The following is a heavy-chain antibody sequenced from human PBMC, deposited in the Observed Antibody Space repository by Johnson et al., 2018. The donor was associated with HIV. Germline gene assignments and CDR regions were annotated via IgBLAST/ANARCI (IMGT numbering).Heavy chain of an antibody. D-gene: IGHD1-26*01. CDR1: GFTFSSYG. CDR2: IRYDGSNK. J-gene: IGHJ3*02. V-gene: IGHV3-30*02. CDR3: APRGRVGGSYGDAFDI. Sequence: QVHLVESGGGVVQPGGSLRLSCAASGFTFSSYGMHWVRQAPGKGLEWVAFIRYDGSNKYYAESVQGRFNISRDNSKNTLYLQMNSLRAEDTAVYYCAPRGRVGGSYGDAFDIWGQGTMVTVSS.